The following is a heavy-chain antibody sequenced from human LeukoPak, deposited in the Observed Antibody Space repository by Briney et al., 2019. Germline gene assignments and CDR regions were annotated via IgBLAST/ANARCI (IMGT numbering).Heavy chain of an antibody. J-gene: IGHJ5*02. V-gene: IGHV1-18*01. CDR1: GYTFSSYG. CDR3: ARGKGGDIVVVPAAIPNWFDP. CDR2: ISAYNGNT. D-gene: IGHD2-2*01. Sequence: GASVKVSCKASGYTFSSYGISWVRPAPGQGLEWIGWISAYNGNTNYAQKLQGRVTMTTDTSTSTAYMELRSLRSDDTAVYYCARGKGGDIVVVPAAIPNWFDPWGQGTLVTVSS.